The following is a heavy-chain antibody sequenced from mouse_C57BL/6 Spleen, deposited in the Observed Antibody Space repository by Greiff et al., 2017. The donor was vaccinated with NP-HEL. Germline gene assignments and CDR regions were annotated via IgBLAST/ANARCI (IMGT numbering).Heavy chain of an antibody. CDR3: ARRGTTVVDYFDD. Sequence: QVQLQQSGAELVRPGTSVKLSCKASGYTFTSYWMHWVKQRPGQGLVWIGVIDPSDSYTNYNQKFKGKATLTVVPSSSTAYMQLSSLTSEDSAVYYCARRGTTVVDYFDDWGEGTTLTVSS. CDR1: GYTFTSYW. V-gene: IGHV1-59*01. CDR2: IDPSDSYT. D-gene: IGHD1-1*01. J-gene: IGHJ2*01.